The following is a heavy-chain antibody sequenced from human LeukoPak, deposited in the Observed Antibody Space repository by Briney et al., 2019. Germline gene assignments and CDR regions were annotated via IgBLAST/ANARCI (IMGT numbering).Heavy chain of an antibody. V-gene: IGHV3-74*01. Sequence: PGGSLRLCCAASGFTLTSYWMHWVSQAPGKGLVWVSRINSDGSRTSYADSVKGRFTISRDNAKNTLYLQMNSLRAEDTAVYYCAIDPDLSGYSLFDYWGQGTMVTVSS. CDR3: AIDPDLSGYSLFDY. J-gene: IGHJ4*02. CDR2: INSDGSRT. D-gene: IGHD3-22*01. CDR1: GFTLTSYW.